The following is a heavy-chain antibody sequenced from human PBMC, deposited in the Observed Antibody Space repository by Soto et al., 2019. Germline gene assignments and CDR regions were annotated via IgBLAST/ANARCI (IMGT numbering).Heavy chain of an antibody. CDR3: ARARRYTVTSYGMDV. Sequence: KVSCKASGGTFSSYTISWVRQAPGQGLEWMGRIIPILGIANYAQKFQGRVTITADKSTSTAYMELSSLRSEDTAVYYCARARRYTVTSYGMDVWGQGTTVTVS. V-gene: IGHV1-69*02. CDR1: GGTFSSYT. J-gene: IGHJ6*02. CDR2: IIPILGIA. D-gene: IGHD4-17*01.